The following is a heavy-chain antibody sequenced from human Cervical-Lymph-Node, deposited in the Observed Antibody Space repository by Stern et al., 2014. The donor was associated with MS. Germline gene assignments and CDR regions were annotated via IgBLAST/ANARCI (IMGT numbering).Heavy chain of an antibody. J-gene: IGHJ6*02. CDR1: GDSVSSEDYY. V-gene: IGHV4-61*08. CDR2: IYYRGRP. Sequence: QVQLQESGPGLVRPSETLSLTCTASGDSVSSEDYYWSWIRQSPGKDLEWIGYIYYRGRPNYNPSLKSRLTISIDTSKNQFSLKLISVTAADTAVYYCARSGYYGIDVWGQGTTVIVSS. D-gene: IGHD1-26*01. CDR3: ARSGYYGIDV.